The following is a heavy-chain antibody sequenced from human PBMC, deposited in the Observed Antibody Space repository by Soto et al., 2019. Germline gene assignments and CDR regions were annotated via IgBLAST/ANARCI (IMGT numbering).Heavy chain of an antibody. CDR2: MNPNSGNT. J-gene: IGHJ3*02. V-gene: IGHV1-8*01. CDR1: GYTFTSCD. Sequence: ASVKVSCKASGYTFTSCDINWVRQATGQGLEWMGWMNPNSGNTGYAQKFQGRVTMTRNTSISTAYMELSSLRSEDTAVYYCARVSWDDHDAFDIWGQGTMVTVSS. CDR3: ARVSWDDHDAFDI. D-gene: IGHD1-26*01.